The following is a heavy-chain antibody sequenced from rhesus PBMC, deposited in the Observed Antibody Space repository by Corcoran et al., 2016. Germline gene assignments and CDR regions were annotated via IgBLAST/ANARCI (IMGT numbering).Heavy chain of an antibody. Sequence: QVQLQESGPGLVKPSETLSLTCAVFGDSISGDKWWSWIRQTPGKGLKAIGYINGNTESTHYHPSLRSRVPLATNTSKSPFSLILISLSAADTAVYFCARHTPGGGGRTVRFDVWGPGILVTVSS. CDR1: GDSISGDKW. V-gene: IGHV4-65*01. CDR2: INGNTEST. J-gene: IGHJ5-1*01. CDR3: ARHTPGGGGRTVRFDV. D-gene: IGHD1-14*01.